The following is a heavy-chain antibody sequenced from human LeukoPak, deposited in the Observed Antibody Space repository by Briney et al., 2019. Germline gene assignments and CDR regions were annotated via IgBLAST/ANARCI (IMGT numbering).Heavy chain of an antibody. CDR2: ITTDGSST. CDR1: GFTFSSYW. J-gene: IGHJ4*02. CDR3: ATGFSVNGVGF. Sequence: GGSLRLSCAASGFTFSSYWMHWVRQPPGKGLVWVSRITTDGSSTTYADSVKGRFTVSRDNAKNTLYLQMNSLRAEDTAVYYCATGFSVNGVGFWGQGTLVTVSS. V-gene: IGHV3-74*01. D-gene: IGHD5/OR15-5a*01.